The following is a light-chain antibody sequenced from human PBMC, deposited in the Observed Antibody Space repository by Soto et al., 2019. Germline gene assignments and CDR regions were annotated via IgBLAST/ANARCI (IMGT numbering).Light chain of an antibody. CDR3: QQYINWPT. Sequence: VLTQSPATLSVSPGERATLSCRASQSISTKLAWYQKKPGQSPRLLIYDASNRATGIPARISGSGSGTDFTLTIGSLQSEDFAVDNCQQYINWPTFGQGTRLDI. V-gene: IGKV3-15*01. J-gene: IGKJ2*01. CDR2: DAS. CDR1: QSISTK.